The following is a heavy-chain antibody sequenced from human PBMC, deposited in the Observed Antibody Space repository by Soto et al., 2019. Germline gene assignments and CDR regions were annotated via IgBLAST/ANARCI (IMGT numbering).Heavy chain of an antibody. CDR1: GYTFTSYG. CDR3: ARERRDGYSYGYCDY. D-gene: IGHD5-18*01. Sequence: QVQLVQSGAEVKKPGASVKVSCKASGYTFTSYGISWVRQAPGQGLEWMGWISAYNGNTNYAQKLQGRVTMTTDTSTSTAYRELRSLRSDDTAVYYCARERRDGYSYGYCDYWGQGTLVTVSS. J-gene: IGHJ4*02. V-gene: IGHV1-18*01. CDR2: ISAYNGNT.